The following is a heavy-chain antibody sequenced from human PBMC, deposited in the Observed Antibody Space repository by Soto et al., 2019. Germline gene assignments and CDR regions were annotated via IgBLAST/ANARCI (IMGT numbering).Heavy chain of an antibody. D-gene: IGHD3-9*01. Sequence: SETLSLTCTVSGGSISSGGYYWSWIRQHPGKGLEWIGYIYYSGSTYYNPSLKSRVTISVDTSKNQFSLKLSSVTAADTAVYYCASLLKDFYDILTGYYNEHFQHWGQGTLVTVSS. J-gene: IGHJ1*01. V-gene: IGHV4-31*03. CDR3: ASLLKDFYDILTGYYNEHFQH. CDR1: GGSISSGGYY. CDR2: IYYSGST.